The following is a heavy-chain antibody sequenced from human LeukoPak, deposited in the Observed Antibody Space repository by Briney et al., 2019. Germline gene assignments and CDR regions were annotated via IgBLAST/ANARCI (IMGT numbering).Heavy chain of an antibody. CDR2: IIPILGIA. V-gene: IGHV1-69*04. CDR1: GGTFISYA. CDR3: HYYDFPPMAYFDY. J-gene: IGHJ4*02. D-gene: IGHD3-22*01. Sequence: ASVKVSCKASGGTFISYAISWVRQAPGQGLEWMGRIIPILGIANYAQKFQGRVTITADKSTSTAYMELSSLRSEDTAVYYCHYYDFPPMAYFDYWGQGTLVTVSP.